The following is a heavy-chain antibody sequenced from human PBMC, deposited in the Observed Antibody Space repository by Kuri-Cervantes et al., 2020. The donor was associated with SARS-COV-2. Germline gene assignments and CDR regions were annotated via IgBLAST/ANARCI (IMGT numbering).Heavy chain of an antibody. J-gene: IGHJ4*02. CDR3: AKDVRAETTVTTRLPDY. D-gene: IGHD4-17*01. Sequence: GGSLRLSCAASGFTFDNFAMHWVRQAPGKGLEWVAVISYDGSNKNYADSVKGRFTVSRDNSKNTLYLQMNSLRAEDTAVYYCAKDVRAETTVTTRLPDYWGQGTLVTVSS. CDR1: GFTFDNFA. CDR2: ISYDGSNK. V-gene: IGHV3-30-3*01.